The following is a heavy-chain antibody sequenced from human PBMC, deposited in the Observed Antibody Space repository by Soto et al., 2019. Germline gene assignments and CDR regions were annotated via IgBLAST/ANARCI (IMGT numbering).Heavy chain of an antibody. V-gene: IGHV4-59*01. Sequence: SETLSLTCTVSGGSISSYYWSWIRQPPGKGLEWIGYIYYSGSTNYNPSLKSRVTISVDTSKNQFSLKLSSVTAADMAVYYCARTYYDILTGLYYMDVWGKGTTVTVSS. J-gene: IGHJ6*03. D-gene: IGHD3-9*01. CDR2: IYYSGST. CDR3: ARTYYDILTGLYYMDV. CDR1: GGSISSYY.